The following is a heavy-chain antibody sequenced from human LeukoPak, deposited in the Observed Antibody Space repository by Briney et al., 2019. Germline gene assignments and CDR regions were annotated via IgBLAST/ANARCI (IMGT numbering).Heavy chain of an antibody. V-gene: IGHV4-30-2*01. CDR1: GGSISSGGYY. CDR2: IYHSGST. CDR3: ARDGFLEWI. Sequence: SQTLSLTCTVSGGSISSGGYYWSWIRQPPGKGLEWIGYIYHSGSTYYNPSLKSRVTISVDRSKNQFSLKLSSVTAADTAVYYCARDGFLEWIWGQGTMVTVSS. J-gene: IGHJ3*02. D-gene: IGHD3-3*01.